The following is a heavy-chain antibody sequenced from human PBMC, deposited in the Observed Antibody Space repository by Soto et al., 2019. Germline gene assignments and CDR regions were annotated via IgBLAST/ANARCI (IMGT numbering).Heavy chain of an antibody. CDR2: ISSSSSYI. J-gene: IGHJ4*02. V-gene: IGHV3-21*01. D-gene: IGHD4-17*01. CDR1: GFTFSSYS. CDR3: ARVGELNKHDYSDPQERNFDY. Sequence: GGSLRLSCAASGFTFSSYSMNWVRQAPGKGLEWVSSISSSSSYIYYADSVKGRFTISRDNAKNSLYLQMNSLRAEDTAVYYCARVGELNKHDYSDPQERNFDYWGQGTLDTVSS.